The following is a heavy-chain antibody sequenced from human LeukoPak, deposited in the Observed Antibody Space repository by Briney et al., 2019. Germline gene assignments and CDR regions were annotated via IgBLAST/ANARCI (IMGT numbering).Heavy chain of an antibody. CDR3: ARDPTPTYYYDIDGMDV. CDR1: GFTFTTYA. J-gene: IGHJ6*02. Sequence: PGGSLRLSCAASGFTFTTYAMSWVRQAPGKGLEWVSVIYSGGSTYYADSVKGRFTISRDNSKNTLYLQMNSLRAADTAVYYCARDPTPTYYYDIDGMDVWGQGTTVTVSS. D-gene: IGHD3-22*01. CDR2: IYSGGST. V-gene: IGHV3-53*01.